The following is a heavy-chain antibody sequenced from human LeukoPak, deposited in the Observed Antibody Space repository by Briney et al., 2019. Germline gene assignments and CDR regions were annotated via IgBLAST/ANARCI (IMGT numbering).Heavy chain of an antibody. V-gene: IGHV4-61*02. CDR2: IYTSGST. D-gene: IGHD6-19*01. CDR3: ARSSGYSSGWYRVQHDY. Sequence: PSETLSLTCTVSGGSISSGSYYWSWIRQPAGKGLEWIGRIYTSGSTNYNPSLKSRVTISVDTSKNQFSLKLSSVTAADTAVYYCARSSGYSSGWYRVQHDYWGREPCHRLL. J-gene: IGHJ4*02. CDR1: GGSISSGSYY.